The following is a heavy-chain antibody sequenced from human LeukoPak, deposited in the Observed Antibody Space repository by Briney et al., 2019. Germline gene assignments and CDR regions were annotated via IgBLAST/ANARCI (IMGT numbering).Heavy chain of an antibody. CDR1: GGSISSYY. J-gene: IGHJ4*02. D-gene: IGHD6-13*01. CDR2: ISYSGSI. Sequence: SETLSLTCTVSGGSISSYYWSWTRQPPGKGLEWIGYISYSGSINYNPSLKSRVTISVDTSKNQFSLKLSSVTAADTAIYYCARLYSSSLGRVFDYWGQGTLVTVSS. V-gene: IGHV4-59*01. CDR3: ARLYSSSLGRVFDY.